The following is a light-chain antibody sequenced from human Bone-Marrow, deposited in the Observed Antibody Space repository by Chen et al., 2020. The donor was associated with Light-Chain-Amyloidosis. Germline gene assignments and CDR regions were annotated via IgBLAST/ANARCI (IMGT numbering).Light chain of an antibody. V-gene: IGLV3-21*02. CDR3: QVWDRSSDRPV. CDR2: DDS. CDR1: NIGSTS. J-gene: IGLJ3*02. Sequence: SYVLTQPSSVSVAPGQTATIACGGNNIGSTSVHWYQQTPGQAPLLVVYDDSDRPSGIPERLSGSNSGNTATLTISRVEAGDEADYYWQVWDRSSDRPVFGGGTKLTFL.